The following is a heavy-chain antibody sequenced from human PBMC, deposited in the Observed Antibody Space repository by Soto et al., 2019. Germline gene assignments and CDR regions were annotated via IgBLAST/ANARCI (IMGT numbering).Heavy chain of an antibody. D-gene: IGHD6-19*01. Sequence: GGSLRLSCAASGFTFSSYAMSWVRQAPGKGLEWVSAISGSGGSTYYADSVKGLFTISRDNSKNTLYLQMNSLRAEDTAVYYCAKSLAVAGPGGYYYGMDVWGQGTTVTVSS. V-gene: IGHV3-23*01. CDR3: AKSLAVAGPGGYYYGMDV. J-gene: IGHJ6*02. CDR1: GFTFSSYA. CDR2: ISGSGGST.